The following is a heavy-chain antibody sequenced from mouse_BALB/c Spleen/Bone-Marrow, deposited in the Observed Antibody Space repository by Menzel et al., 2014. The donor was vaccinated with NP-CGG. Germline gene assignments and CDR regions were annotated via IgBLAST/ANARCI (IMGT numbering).Heavy chain of an antibody. CDR1: GFSLTSDG. CDR2: MWSGGST. V-gene: IGHV2-2*02. CDR3: ARNGYYYSMDY. J-gene: IGHJ4*01. Sequence: VMLVESGPGLVQPSQSLSITCTVSGFSLTSDGVHWVRQSPRKGLEWLGVMWSGGSTDYNAAFISRLSISKDNSRSQVFFKMSSLQTNDTAIYYCARNGYYYSMDYWGHGTSVTVSS. D-gene: IGHD2-2*01.